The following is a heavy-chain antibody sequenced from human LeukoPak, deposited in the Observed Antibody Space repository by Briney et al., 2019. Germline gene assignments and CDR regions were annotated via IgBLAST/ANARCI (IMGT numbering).Heavy chain of an antibody. CDR1: GYSFTNYW. D-gene: IGHD2-21*02. CDR2: IYPGDSAT. CDR3: ARLPYCGGDCYPNWFDT. V-gene: IGHV5-51*01. J-gene: IGHJ5*02. Sequence: GESLKISCKGSGYSFTNYWIGWVRQMPGKGLELMGVIYPGDSATRYSPSFQGQVAISVDKSIRTAYLQWSSLKASDIAMYYCARLPYCGGDCYPNWFDTWGQGTLATVSS.